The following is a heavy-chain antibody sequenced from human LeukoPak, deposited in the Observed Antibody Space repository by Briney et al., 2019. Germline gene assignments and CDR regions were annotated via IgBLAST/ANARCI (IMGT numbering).Heavy chain of an antibody. CDR3: AHFKGGSFDF. Sequence: SETLSLTCTVSGDSISNSRYYWGWIRQPPGKGLEWIGSIYYSGNTYYNPSLKSRVTISVDTSKNQFSLKLTSVTAADTAVYYCAHFKGGSFDFWGQGTMVTVSS. CDR2: IYYSGNT. D-gene: IGHD1-26*01. V-gene: IGHV4-39*01. J-gene: IGHJ3*01. CDR1: GDSISNSRYY.